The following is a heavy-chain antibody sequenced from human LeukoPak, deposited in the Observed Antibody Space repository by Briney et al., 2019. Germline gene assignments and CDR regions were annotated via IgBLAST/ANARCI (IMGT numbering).Heavy chain of an antibody. CDR1: GYTFTGYY. CDR3: ARDQVEYSSSETLDY. D-gene: IGHD6-6*01. V-gene: IGHV1-2*02. J-gene: IGHJ4*02. Sequence: GASVKVSCKASGYTFTGYYMHWVRQAPGQGLEWMGWINPNSGGTNYAQKFQGRVTMTRDTSISTAYMERSRLRSDDTAVYYCARDQVEYSSSETLDYWGQGTLVTVSS. CDR2: INPNSGGT.